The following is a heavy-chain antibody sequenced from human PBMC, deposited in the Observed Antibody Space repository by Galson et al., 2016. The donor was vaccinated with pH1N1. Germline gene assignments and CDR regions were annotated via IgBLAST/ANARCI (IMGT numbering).Heavy chain of an antibody. CDR1: GVSVNSPTYY. V-gene: IGHV4-61*02. D-gene: IGHD3-22*01. CDR3: AREADSSDSTGYSYKTFVY. CDR2: FHTSGST. J-gene: IGHJ4*02. Sequence: TLSLTCTVSGVSVNSPTYYWSWIRQPAGKGLEWIGRFHTSGSTNYKPSLNSRVTISLDASNNQFSLKLTSVTAADTAVYYCAREADSSDSTGYSYKTFVYWGQGILVTVSS.